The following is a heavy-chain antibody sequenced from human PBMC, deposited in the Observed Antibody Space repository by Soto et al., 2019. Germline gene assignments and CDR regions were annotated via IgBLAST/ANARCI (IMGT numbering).Heavy chain of an antibody. J-gene: IGHJ4*02. CDR2: IYYSGST. CDR3: ASGTYYYGSGSQIDY. V-gene: IGHV4-59*01. CDR1: GGSIRSYY. Sequence: SDALSLTCPGSGGSIRSYYWSWIRQPPGKGLEWIGYIYYSGSTNYNPSLKSRVTISVDTSKNQFSLKLSSVTAADTAVYYCASGTYYYGSGSQIDYWGQGTLVTVS. D-gene: IGHD3-10*01.